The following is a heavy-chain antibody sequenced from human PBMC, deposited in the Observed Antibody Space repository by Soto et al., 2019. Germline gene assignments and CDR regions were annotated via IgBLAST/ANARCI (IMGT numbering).Heavy chain of an antibody. Sequence: SVKVSCKASGGTFSSYAISWVRQAPGQGLEWMGGIIPIFGTANYAQKFQGRVTITADESTSTAYMELSSLRSEDTAVYYCARAVGYCSSTSCHRGYYYYGMDVWGQGTTVTVSS. CDR2: IIPIFGTA. D-gene: IGHD2-2*01. CDR3: ARAVGYCSSTSCHRGYYYYGMDV. CDR1: GGTFSSYA. V-gene: IGHV1-69*13. J-gene: IGHJ6*02.